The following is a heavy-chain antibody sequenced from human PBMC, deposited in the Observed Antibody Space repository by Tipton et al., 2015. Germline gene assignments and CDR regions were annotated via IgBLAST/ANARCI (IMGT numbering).Heavy chain of an antibody. CDR3: ARGRNGYRFPLFDS. Sequence: GLVKPSQTLSLTCSVSGGSISSSTYYWTWIRQHTGKGLEWIGYISYRGSAFYNPSLNSRVTISMDTPQNQFTLNLNSVTAADTAVYFCARGRNGYRFPLFDSWGQGTLITVSS. D-gene: IGHD3-3*01. CDR2: ISYRGSA. CDR1: GGSISSSTYY. V-gene: IGHV4-31*03. J-gene: IGHJ4*02.